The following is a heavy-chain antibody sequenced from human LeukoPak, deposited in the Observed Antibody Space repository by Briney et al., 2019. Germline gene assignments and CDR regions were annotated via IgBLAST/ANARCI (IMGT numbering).Heavy chain of an antibody. J-gene: IGHJ4*01. CDR2: INHSGST. CDR3: ARGYGDYSFDY. V-gene: IGHV4-34*01. CDR1: GGSFSGYY. D-gene: IGHD4-17*01. Sequence: SSETLSLTCAVYGGSFSGYYWSWIRQAPGKGLEWIGEINHSGSTNYYPSLKSRVTISVDTSKNQFSLKLSSVTAADTAVYYCARGYGDYSFDYWGQGTLVTVSS.